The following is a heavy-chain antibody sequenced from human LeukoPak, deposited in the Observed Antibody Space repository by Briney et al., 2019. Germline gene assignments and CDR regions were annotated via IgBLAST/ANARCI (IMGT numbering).Heavy chain of an antibody. D-gene: IGHD1-26*01. J-gene: IGHJ6*03. CDR1: GFTFSSYG. CDR2: ISGGGGST. V-gene: IGHV3-23*01. Sequence: GGTLRLSCAASGFTFSSYGMTWVRQAPGKGLEWVSGISGGGGSTYYADSVKGRFTISRDDAKNSLYLQMNSLRSDDTAVYYCARDPYSGAYGDSYYYYMDVWGKGTTVTISS. CDR3: ARDPYSGAYGDSYYYYMDV.